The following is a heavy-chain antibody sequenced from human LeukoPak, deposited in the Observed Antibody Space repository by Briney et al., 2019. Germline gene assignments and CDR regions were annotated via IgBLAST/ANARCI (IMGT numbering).Heavy chain of an antibody. CDR2: ISSSGSTI. D-gene: IGHD3-3*01. CDR1: GFTFSDYY. J-gene: IGHJ5*02. CDR3: ARGEPTIPVDYDFWSGGLFDP. Sequence: GGSLRLSCAASGFTFSDYYMSWIRQAPGKGLEWVSYISSSGSTIYYADSVKGRFTISRDNAKNSLYLQMNSLRAEDTAVYYCARGEPTIPVDYDFWSGGLFDPWGQGTLVTVSS. V-gene: IGHV3-11*01.